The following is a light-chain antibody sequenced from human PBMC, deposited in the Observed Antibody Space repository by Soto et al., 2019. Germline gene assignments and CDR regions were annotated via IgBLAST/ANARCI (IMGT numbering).Light chain of an antibody. V-gene: IGKV1-5*03. J-gene: IGKJ1*01. CDR3: QQYDTYWK. Sequence: DIQMTQSPSTLSASVGDRVTITCRASQSIHSWLAWYQQKPGKAPNLLIYKASTLESGVPSRFSGSGSGTEFTLTISSLQAGDFANYYCQQYDTYWKFGQGTKVEIK. CDR1: QSIHSW. CDR2: KAS.